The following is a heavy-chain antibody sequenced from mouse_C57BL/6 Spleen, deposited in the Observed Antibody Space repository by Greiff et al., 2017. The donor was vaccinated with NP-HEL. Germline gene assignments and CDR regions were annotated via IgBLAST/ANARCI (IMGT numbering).Heavy chain of an antibody. Sequence: QVQLQQPGAELVKPGASVKLSCKASGYTFTSYWMHWVKQRPGQGLEWIGMIHPNSGSTNYNEKFKSKATLTVDKSSSKAYMQLSSLTSEDSAVYYCARDYDYDKGFAYWGQRTLVTVSA. V-gene: IGHV1-64*01. CDR3: ARDYDYDKGFAY. CDR2: IHPNSGST. D-gene: IGHD2-4*01. CDR1: GYTFTSYW. J-gene: IGHJ3*01.